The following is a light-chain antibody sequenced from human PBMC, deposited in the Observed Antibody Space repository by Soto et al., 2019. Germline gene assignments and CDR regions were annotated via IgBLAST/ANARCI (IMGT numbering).Light chain of an antibody. CDR3: QTWGTGIRV. CDR2: LNSDGSH. CDR1: SGHSSYA. V-gene: IGLV4-69*01. J-gene: IGLJ2*01. Sequence: QAVLTQSPSASASLGASVKLTCTLSSGHSSYAIAWHQQQPEKGPRYLMKLNSDGSHSKGDGIPDRFSGSSSGAERSLTISSLQSDDEADYYCQTWGTGIRVFGGGTKLTVL.